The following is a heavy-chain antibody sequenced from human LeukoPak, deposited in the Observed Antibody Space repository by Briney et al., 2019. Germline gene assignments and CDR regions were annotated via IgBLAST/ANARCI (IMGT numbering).Heavy chain of an antibody. Sequence: ASVKVSCKVSGYTLSELSIHWVRQGPGKGLEWMAGFVLEDGERIYAQKSRGRVRVTEDTSTDTAYMELSSLRSEDTAVYYCATLDLPPSTAAVASWGQGTLVTVSS. CDR1: GYTLSELS. CDR2: FVLEDGER. J-gene: IGHJ5*01. V-gene: IGHV1-24*01. D-gene: IGHD6-13*01. CDR3: ATLDLPPSTAAVAS.